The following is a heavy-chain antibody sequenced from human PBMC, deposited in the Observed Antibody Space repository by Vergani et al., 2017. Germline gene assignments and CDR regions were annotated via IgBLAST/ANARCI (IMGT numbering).Heavy chain of an antibody. J-gene: IGHJ6*03. Sequence: QVHLEQSGTEVKKPGSSVKVSCKVSGDIFNNYTVTWVRQAPGQGLEWMGGIIPIFGTANYAQKFQGRVTITADESTSTAYMELSSLRSEDTAVYYCAAGSSSWYGDYYYYYMDVWGKGTTVTVSS. CDR1: GDIFNNYT. D-gene: IGHD6-13*01. CDR2: IIPIFGTA. V-gene: IGHV1-69*12. CDR3: AAGSSSWYGDYYYYYMDV.